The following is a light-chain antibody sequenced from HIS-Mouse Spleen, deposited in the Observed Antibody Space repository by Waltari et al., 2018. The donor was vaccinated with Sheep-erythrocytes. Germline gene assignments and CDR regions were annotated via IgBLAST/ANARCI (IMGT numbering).Light chain of an antibody. Sequence: QSALNQPASVSGSPGQSITISCTGTSSDVGSYNLVSWYQQHPGKAPKLMIYEGSKRPSGVANRVSGSKSGNTASLTSSGLQAEDEADYYCCSYAGSSTPWVFGGGTKLTVL. V-gene: IGLV2-23*01. CDR2: EGS. CDR3: CSYAGSSTPWV. J-gene: IGLJ3*02. CDR1: SSDVGSYNL.